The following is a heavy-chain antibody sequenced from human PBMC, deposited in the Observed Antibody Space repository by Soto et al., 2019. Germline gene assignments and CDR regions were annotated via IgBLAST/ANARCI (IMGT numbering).Heavy chain of an antibody. CDR2: IYYSGST. Sequence: SETLSLTCAVYGGSFSGYYWSWIRQPPGKGLEWIGSIYYSGSTSYNSSLKSRVTISVDTSKNQFSLRLRSVTAADTAVYYCASPTLGAFDIWGQGTMVTVSS. CDR1: GGSFSGYY. CDR3: ASPTLGAFDI. D-gene: IGHD3-16*01. J-gene: IGHJ3*02. V-gene: IGHV4-34*01.